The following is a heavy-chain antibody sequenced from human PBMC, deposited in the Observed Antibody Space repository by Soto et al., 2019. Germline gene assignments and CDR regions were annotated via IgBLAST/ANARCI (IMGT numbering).Heavy chain of an antibody. CDR1: GFSFSDFY. Sequence: GGSLRLSCAASGFSFSDFYMSWIRQAPGKGLEWISYISSSGSHTPYADSVKGRFTISRDNAKTSVYLQMNSLRAEDTAVYYCARVGSTSAAGVLDYWGLGTPRSVSS. V-gene: IGHV3-11*06. CDR3: ARVGSTSAAGVLDY. J-gene: IGHJ4*02. D-gene: IGHD6-13*01. CDR2: ISSSGSHT.